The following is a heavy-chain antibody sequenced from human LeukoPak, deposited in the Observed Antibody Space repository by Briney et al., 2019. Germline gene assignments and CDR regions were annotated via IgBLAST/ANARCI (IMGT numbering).Heavy chain of an antibody. CDR2: IYSNGST. D-gene: IGHD6-19*01. V-gene: IGHV4-61*02. CDR3: ARDRIAVALFDP. CDR1: GGSTSSGSYY. Sequence: PSETLSLTCTVSGGSTSSGSYYWSWIRQPAGKGLEWIGRIYSNGSTNYNPSLKSRVTISLDTSKNQFSLKLSSVTAADTAVYYCARDRIAVALFDPWGQGTLVTVSS. J-gene: IGHJ5*02.